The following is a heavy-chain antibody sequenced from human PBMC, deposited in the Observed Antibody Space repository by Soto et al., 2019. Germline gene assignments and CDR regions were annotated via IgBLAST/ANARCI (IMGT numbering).Heavy chain of an antibody. CDR2: IKSKTDGGTT. D-gene: IGHD3-10*01. Sequence: GGSLRLSCAASGFTFSNAWMNWVRQAPGKGLEWVGRIKSKTDGGTTDYAAPVKGRFTISRDDSKNTLYLQMNSLKTEDTAVYYCTTGSYGSGSYDHERYQNWGQGTLVTVSS. V-gene: IGHV3-15*07. J-gene: IGHJ4*02. CDR1: GFTFSNAW. CDR3: TTGSYGSGSYDHERYQN.